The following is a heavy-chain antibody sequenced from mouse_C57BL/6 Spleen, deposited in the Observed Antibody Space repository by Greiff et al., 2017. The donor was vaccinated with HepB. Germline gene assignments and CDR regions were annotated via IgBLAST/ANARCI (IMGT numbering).Heavy chain of an antibody. J-gene: IGHJ1*03. CDR3: ARYPITTDWYFDV. Sequence: QVQLQQSGAELVKPGASVKISCKASGYAFSSYWMNWVKQRPGKGLEWIGQIYPGDGDTNYNGKFKGKATLTADKSSSTAYMQLRSLTSEDSAVYFCARYPITTDWYFDVWGTGTTVTVSS. V-gene: IGHV1-80*01. CDR2: IYPGDGDT. CDR1: GYAFSSYW. D-gene: IGHD1-1*01.